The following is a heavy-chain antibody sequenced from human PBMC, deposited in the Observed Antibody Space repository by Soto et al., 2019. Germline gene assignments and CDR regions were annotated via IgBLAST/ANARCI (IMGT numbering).Heavy chain of an antibody. V-gene: IGHV3-21*01. Sequence: GGSLRLSCAASGFTFGSYSMNWVRQAPGKGLEWVSSISSSSSYIYYADSVKGRFSISRDNAKNLLYLQMDSLRDEDTAVYYCVRIPYSSGLFDYWGQGTLVTVSS. CDR1: GFTFGSYS. CDR3: VRIPYSSGLFDY. CDR2: ISSSSSYI. D-gene: IGHD6-19*01. J-gene: IGHJ4*02.